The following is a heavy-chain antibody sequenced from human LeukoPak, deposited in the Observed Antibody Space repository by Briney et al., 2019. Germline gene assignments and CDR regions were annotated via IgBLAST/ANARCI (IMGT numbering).Heavy chain of an antibody. CDR1: GFTFSRSG. CDR3: ARDKGRITIAAPKDAFDV. J-gene: IGHJ3*01. V-gene: IGHV3-23*01. Sequence: GGSLRLSCAASGFTFSRSGMSWFRQAPGKGLEWVSAISSSGGRTYYADSVGGRFAISRDNSWNTLYLQMNNLRAEDTAIYFCARDKGRITIAAPKDAFDVWGQGTTVTVRS. D-gene: IGHD6-6*01. CDR2: ISSSGGRT.